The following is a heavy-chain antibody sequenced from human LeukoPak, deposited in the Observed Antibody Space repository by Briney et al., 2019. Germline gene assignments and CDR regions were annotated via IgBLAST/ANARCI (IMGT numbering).Heavy chain of an antibody. CDR2: INPNSGGT. Sequence: ASVKVSCKASGHTFTGYYMHWVRQAPGQGLEWMGWINPNSGGTNYAQKFQGRVTMTRDTSISTAYMELSRLRSDDTAVYYCAREDIVVVPAADFDPWGQGTLVTVSS. J-gene: IGHJ5*02. CDR3: AREDIVVVPAADFDP. V-gene: IGHV1-2*02. D-gene: IGHD2-2*01. CDR1: GHTFTGYY.